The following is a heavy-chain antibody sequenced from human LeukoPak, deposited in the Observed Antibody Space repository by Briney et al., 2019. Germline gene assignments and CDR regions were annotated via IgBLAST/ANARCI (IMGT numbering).Heavy chain of an antibody. Sequence: GSLRLSCAASGFTFSTYSMNWVRQAPGKGLEWVSYISSSSSPIYYADSVKGRFTISRDNAKNSLYLQMNRLRAEDTAVYYCAKAPRGSTSYKLAGYFDYWGQGTLVTVSS. CDR3: AKAPRGSTSYKLAGYFDY. D-gene: IGHD2-2*01. J-gene: IGHJ4*02. CDR1: GFTFSTYS. CDR2: ISSSSSPI. V-gene: IGHV3-48*01.